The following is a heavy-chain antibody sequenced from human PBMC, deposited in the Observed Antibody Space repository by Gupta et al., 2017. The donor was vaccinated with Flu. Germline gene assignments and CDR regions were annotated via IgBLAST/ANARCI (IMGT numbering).Heavy chain of an antibody. J-gene: IGHJ5*02. CDR1: GGSISSYY. V-gene: IGHV4-59*01. Sequence: QVQLQESGPGLVKPSETLSLTCTVSGGSISSYYWSWIRQPPGKGLEWIGYIYYSGSTNYNPSLKSRVTISVDTSKNQFSLKLSSVTAADTAVYYCARVRFLDLGWFDPWGQGTLVTVSS. CDR3: ARVRFLDLGWFDP. CDR2: IYYSGST. D-gene: IGHD3-3*01.